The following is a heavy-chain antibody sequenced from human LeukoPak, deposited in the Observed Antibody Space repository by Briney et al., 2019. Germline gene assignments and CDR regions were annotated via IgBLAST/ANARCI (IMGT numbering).Heavy chain of an antibody. CDR1: GFIFTNAW. V-gene: IGHV3-15*07. Sequence: NPGGSLRLSCATSGFIFTNAWMKWVRQAPGKGLEWVGRIKSKTDGGIIDYAAPVKGRFTISRDDSKNTLYLQMDNLKTEDTAIYYCSTPSFWGQGTLVTVSS. J-gene: IGHJ4*02. CDR2: IKSKTDGGII. CDR3: STPSF.